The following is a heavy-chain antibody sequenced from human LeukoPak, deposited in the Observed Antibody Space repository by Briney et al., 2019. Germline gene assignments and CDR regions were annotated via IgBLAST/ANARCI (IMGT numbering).Heavy chain of an antibody. CDR3: AGHESRSVYSYFDY. D-gene: IGHD3-22*01. Sequence: SETLSLPCTVSGGSISSYYWSWIRQPPGKGLEWIGYIYSSGSTNYNPSLKSRVSISVDTSKNQFSLMLSSVTAADTAVYYCAGHESRSVYSYFDYWGQGTLVTVSS. CDR1: GGSISSYY. CDR2: IYSSGST. J-gene: IGHJ4*02. V-gene: IGHV4-59*08.